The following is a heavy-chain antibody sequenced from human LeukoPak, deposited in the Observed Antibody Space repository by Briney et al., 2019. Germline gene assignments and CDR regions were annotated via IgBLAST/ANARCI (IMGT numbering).Heavy chain of an antibody. D-gene: IGHD5-18*01. CDR2: INHSGST. J-gene: IGHJ3*02. CDR3: ARDASRIQLRAFDI. CDR1: GGSFSGYY. Sequence: SETLSLTCAVYGGSFSGYYWSWIRQPPGKGLEWIGEINHSGSTNYNPSLKSRVTISVDTSKNQFSLKLSSVTAADAAVYYCARDASRIQLRAFDIWGQGTMVTVSS. V-gene: IGHV4-34*01.